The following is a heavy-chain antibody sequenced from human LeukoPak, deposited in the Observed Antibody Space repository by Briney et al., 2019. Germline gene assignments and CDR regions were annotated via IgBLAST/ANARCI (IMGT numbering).Heavy chain of an antibody. Sequence: AASVKVSCKASGYTFTSYDINWVRQAPGQGLEWMGIINPSGGSTSYAQKFQGRVTMTRDTSTSTVYIELSSLRSEDTAVYYCARDLSEGYYGSGTRYDFDYWGQGTLVTVSS. D-gene: IGHD3-10*01. J-gene: IGHJ4*02. CDR1: GYTFTSYD. V-gene: IGHV1-46*01. CDR2: INPSGGST. CDR3: ARDLSEGYYGSGTRYDFDY.